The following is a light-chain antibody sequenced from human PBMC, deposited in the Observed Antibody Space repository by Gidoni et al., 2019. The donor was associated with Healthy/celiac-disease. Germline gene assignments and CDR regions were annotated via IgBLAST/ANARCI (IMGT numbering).Light chain of an antibody. V-gene: IGKV3-15*01. J-gene: IGKJ1*01. CDR2: GAS. CDR1: QSISSY. CDR3: QQYNSWPPST. Sequence: ELVMTQSHATLSVSPGGSATLSCRASQSISSYLAWYQQKPGQAPRLLIYGASTRATGIPARFSGSGSGTEFTLTISSLQSEDFAVYYCQQYNSWPPSTFGQGTKVEIK.